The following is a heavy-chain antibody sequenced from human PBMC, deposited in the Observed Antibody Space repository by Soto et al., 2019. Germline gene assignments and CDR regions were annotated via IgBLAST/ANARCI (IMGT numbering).Heavy chain of an antibody. CDR2: IYYGGTT. V-gene: IGHV4-39*02. J-gene: IGHJ4*02. D-gene: IGHD6-6*01. Sequence: PSETLSLTCTVSGASISTTNYYWGWFRHPPGKGLDWIGNIYYGGTTYYNPSLKSRVTISVDTSKNHFSLKVNFVTGADTAVYYCATFVAPARRHTACDLWGQGTMVTV. CDR3: ATFVAPARRHTACDL. CDR1: GASISTTNYY.